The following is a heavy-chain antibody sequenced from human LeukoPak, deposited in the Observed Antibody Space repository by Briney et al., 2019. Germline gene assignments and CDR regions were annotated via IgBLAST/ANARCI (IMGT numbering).Heavy chain of an antibody. V-gene: IGHV4-34*01. CDR1: GGSFSGYY. CDR3: ARGGYVPATQGDY. D-gene: IGHD2-2*01. Sequence: TSETLSLTCAVYGGSFSGYYWSWIRQPPGKGLEWIGEINHSGSTNYNPSLKSRVTISVDTSKSQFSLKLSSVTAADTAVYYCARGGYVPATQGDYWGQGTLVTVSS. CDR2: INHSGST. J-gene: IGHJ4*02.